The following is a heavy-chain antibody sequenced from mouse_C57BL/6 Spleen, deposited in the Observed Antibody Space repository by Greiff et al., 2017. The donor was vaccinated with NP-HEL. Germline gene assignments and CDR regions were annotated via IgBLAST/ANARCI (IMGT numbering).Heavy chain of an antibody. CDR2: IWTGGGT. CDR1: GFSLTSYA. D-gene: IGHD2-4*01. Sequence: QVQLQQSGPGLVAPSQSLSITCTVSGFSLTSYAISWVRQPPGKGLEWLGVIWTGGGTNYNSALKSRLSISKDNSKSQVFLKMNSLQTDDTARYYCARNDDYDRNWFAYWGQGTRVTVSA. V-gene: IGHV2-9-1*01. CDR3: ARNDDYDRNWFAY. J-gene: IGHJ3*01.